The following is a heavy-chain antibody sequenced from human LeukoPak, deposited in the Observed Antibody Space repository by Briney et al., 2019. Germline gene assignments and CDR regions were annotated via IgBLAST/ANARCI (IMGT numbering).Heavy chain of an antibody. CDR2: IYHSGST. CDR3: ARERVGGSFDY. V-gene: IGHV4-30-2*01. J-gene: IGHJ4*02. D-gene: IGHD2-15*01. CDR1: GGSISSGGYS. Sequence: SETLSLTCAVSGGSISSGGYSWSWIRQPPGKGLEWIGCIYHSGSTYYNPSLKSRVTISVDRSKNQFSLKLSSVTAADTAVYYCARERVGGSFDYWGQGTLVTVSS.